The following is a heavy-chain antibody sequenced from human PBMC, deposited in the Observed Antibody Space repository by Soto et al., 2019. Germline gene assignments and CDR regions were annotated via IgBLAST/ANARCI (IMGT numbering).Heavy chain of an antibody. CDR2: ITPIFGTA. Sequence: QVQLVQSGAEVKKPGSSVKVSCKASGGTFSSYAISWVRQAPGQGLEWMGGITPIFGTANYAQKFQGRVTITADESTSTAYMELSSLRSEDTAVYYCARDRGGYCTNGVCYYDWFDPWGQGTLVTVSS. D-gene: IGHD2-8*01. CDR1: GGTFSSYA. V-gene: IGHV1-69*01. CDR3: ARDRGGYCTNGVCYYDWFDP. J-gene: IGHJ5*02.